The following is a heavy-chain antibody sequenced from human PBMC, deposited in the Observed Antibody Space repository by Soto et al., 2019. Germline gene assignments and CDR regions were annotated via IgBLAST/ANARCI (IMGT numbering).Heavy chain of an antibody. CDR1: GYTFRNVG. Sequence: QIQLLQSGAEVKKPGASVKVTCKASGYTFRNVGISWVRQAPGQGLEWMGWISAYNANANYAQKFQGRLTMTADTSTSTVYMELRSLRSDDTAVYYCARENSYFDYWGQGTLVTVSS. CDR3: ARENSYFDY. J-gene: IGHJ4*02. V-gene: IGHV1-18*01. CDR2: ISAYNANA.